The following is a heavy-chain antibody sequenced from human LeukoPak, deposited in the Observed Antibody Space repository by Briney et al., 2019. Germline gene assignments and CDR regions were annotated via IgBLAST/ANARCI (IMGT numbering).Heavy chain of an antibody. CDR2: ISSSGSTI. J-gene: IGHJ6*02. Sequence: GGSLRLSCAASGFTFSDYYMSWIRQAPGKGLEWVSYISSSGSTIYYADSVKGRFTISRDNAKNSLYLQMNSLRAEDTAVYYCARTPKEYYYGSGSYDYYYYGMDVWGQGTTVTVSS. CDR3: ARTPKEYYYGSGSYDYYYYGMDV. D-gene: IGHD3-10*01. V-gene: IGHV3-11*01. CDR1: GFTFSDYY.